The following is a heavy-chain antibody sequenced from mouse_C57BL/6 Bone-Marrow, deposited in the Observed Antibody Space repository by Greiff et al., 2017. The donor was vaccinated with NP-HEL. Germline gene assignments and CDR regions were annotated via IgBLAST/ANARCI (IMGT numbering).Heavy chain of an antibody. D-gene: IGHD2-3*01. Sequence: QVQLQQPGAELVRPGTSVKLSCKASGYTFTSYWMHWVKQRPGQGLEWIGVIDPSDSYTNYNQKFKGKATLTVDTSSSTAYMQLSSLTSEDSAVYYCARFEGDGYPEDWGKGTTLTVAS. CDR3: ARFEGDGYPED. J-gene: IGHJ2*01. CDR1: GYTFTSYW. CDR2: IDPSDSYT. V-gene: IGHV1-59*01.